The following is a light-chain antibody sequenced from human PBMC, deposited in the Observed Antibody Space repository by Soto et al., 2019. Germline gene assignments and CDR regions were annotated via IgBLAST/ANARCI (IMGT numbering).Light chain of an antibody. Sequence: DIQMTQSPSTLSASVGDRVTITCRASQSISTWLAWYQQKPGKAPNLLIYDASNLESGVPSRFSGSGSGTEFTLTISSLQPDDFATYYCQQYNSYSLTFGGGTNVEIK. CDR1: QSISTW. CDR2: DAS. V-gene: IGKV1-5*01. J-gene: IGKJ4*01. CDR3: QQYNSYSLT.